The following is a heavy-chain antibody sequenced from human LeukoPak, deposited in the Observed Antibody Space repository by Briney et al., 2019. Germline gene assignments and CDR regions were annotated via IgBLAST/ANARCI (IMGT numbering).Heavy chain of an antibody. CDR2: INPNSGGT. V-gene: IGHV1-2*02. CDR3: ARTDQGYYDNSGYYLRDPFDY. J-gene: IGHJ4*02. Sequence: ASVTVSCKASAYTFTGYFMHWVRQAPGQGREWMGWINPNSGGTNYAQKFQGRVTITRDTSISTAYMELSRLRSDDTAVYYCARTDQGYYDNSGYYLRDPFDYWGQGTLVTVSS. D-gene: IGHD3-22*01. CDR1: AYTFTGYF.